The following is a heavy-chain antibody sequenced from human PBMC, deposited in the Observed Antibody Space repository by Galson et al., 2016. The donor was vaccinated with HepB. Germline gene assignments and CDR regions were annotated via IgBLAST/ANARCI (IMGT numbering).Heavy chain of an antibody. CDR2: ISNSNSYI. V-gene: IGHV3-21*01. D-gene: IGHD2-2*02. CDR1: GFTFSTYN. CDR3: ARDFGYCSSTSCYKGGLFYYYGMDV. Sequence: LRLSCAASGFTFSTYNMNWVRQAPRKGLEWVSSISNSNSYIYYTDSVKGRFTISRDNAKNSLYLQMNSLRAEDTAVYYCARDFGYCSSTSCYKGGLFYYYGMDVWGQGTTVTVSS. J-gene: IGHJ6*02.